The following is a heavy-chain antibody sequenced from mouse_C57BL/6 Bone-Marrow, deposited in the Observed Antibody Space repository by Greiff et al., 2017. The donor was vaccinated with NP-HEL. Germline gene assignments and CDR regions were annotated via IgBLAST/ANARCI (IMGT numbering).Heavy chain of an antibody. Sequence: VQLKESGAELVRPGASVTLSCKASGYTFTDYEMHWVKQTPVHGLEWIGAIDPETGGTAYNQKFKGKAILTADKSSSTAYMELRSLTSEDSAVYYCTREIITTVVASFDYWGQGTTLTVSS. D-gene: IGHD1-1*01. V-gene: IGHV1-15*01. CDR3: TREIITTVVASFDY. CDR2: IDPETGGT. CDR1: GYTFTDYE. J-gene: IGHJ2*01.